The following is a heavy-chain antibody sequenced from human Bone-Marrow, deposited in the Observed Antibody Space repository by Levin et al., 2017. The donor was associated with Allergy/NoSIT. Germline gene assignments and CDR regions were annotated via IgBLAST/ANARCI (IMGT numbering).Heavy chain of an antibody. V-gene: IGHV3-23*01. CDR3: AKGDYSGSYSRSSYGMDV. J-gene: IGHJ6*02. Sequence: GESLKISCAASGFTFSSYAMSWVRQAPGKGLEWVSAISGSGGSTYYADSVKGRFTISRDNSKNTLYLQMNSLRAEDTAVYYCAKGDYSGSYSRSSYGMDVWGQGTTVTVSS. D-gene: IGHD3-10*01. CDR1: GFTFSSYA. CDR2: ISGSGGST.